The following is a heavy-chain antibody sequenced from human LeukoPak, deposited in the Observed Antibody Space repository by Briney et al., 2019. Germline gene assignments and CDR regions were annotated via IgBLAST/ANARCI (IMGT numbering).Heavy chain of an antibody. D-gene: IGHD1-26*01. CDR1: DGSISSYY. CDR3: ARHLSRWELPDY. V-gene: IGHV4-59*08. Sequence: SETLSLTCTDSDGSISSYYCSWIRQPPGKGMEWIGYIYYSGSTNYNPSLKSRVTISVDTSKNQFSLKLSSVTAADTAVYYCARHLSRWELPDYWGQGTLVTVSS. CDR2: IYYSGST. J-gene: IGHJ4*02.